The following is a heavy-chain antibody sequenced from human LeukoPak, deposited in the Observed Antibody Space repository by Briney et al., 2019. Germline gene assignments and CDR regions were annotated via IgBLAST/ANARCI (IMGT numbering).Heavy chain of an antibody. CDR1: GFTFSSYA. Sequence: GGSLRLSCAASGFTFSSYAMHWVRQAPGKGLEWVAVISYDGSNKYYADSVKGRFTISRDNSKNTLYLQMNSLRAEDTAVYYCALVKEPAALYAFDIWSQGTMDTVSS. D-gene: IGHD2-2*01. J-gene: IGHJ3*02. CDR3: ALVKEPAALYAFDI. V-gene: IGHV3-30*04. CDR2: ISYDGSNK.